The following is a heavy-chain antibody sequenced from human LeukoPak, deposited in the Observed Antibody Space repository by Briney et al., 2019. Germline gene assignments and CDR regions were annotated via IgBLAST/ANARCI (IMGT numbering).Heavy chain of an antibody. CDR1: GFTFSSYS. D-gene: IGHD5-24*01. Sequence: GGSLRLSCAASGFTFSSYSMNWVRQAPGKGLEWVSSISGSSSYIYYADSVKGRFTISRDNAKNSLYLQMNSLRAEDTAVYYCARGRRWLQGHYYYYMDVWGKGTTVTVSS. CDR3: ARGRRWLQGHYYYYMDV. V-gene: IGHV3-21*01. CDR2: ISGSSSYI. J-gene: IGHJ6*03.